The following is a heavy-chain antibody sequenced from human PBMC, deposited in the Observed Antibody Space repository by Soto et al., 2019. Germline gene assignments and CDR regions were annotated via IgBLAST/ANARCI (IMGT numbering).Heavy chain of an antibody. CDR1: GFTFSSYA. CDR3: AKGNWFDP. Sequence: EVQLLESGGGLVQPGGSLRLSCAASGFTFSSYAISWVRQAPGKGLEWVSVISGSGGSTYYADSVKGRFTISRDNSKNALYLQKNSLRAEDTDVYYCAKGNWFDPWGQGTLVTVSS. V-gene: IGHV3-23*01. J-gene: IGHJ5*02. CDR2: ISGSGGST.